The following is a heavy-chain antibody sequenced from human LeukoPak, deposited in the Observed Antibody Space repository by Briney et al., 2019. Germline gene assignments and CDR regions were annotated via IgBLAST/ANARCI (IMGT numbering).Heavy chain of an antibody. D-gene: IGHD3-22*01. CDR3: ARRYYDTTGYAFDI. J-gene: IGHJ3*02. CDR2: VGRDGSI. V-gene: IGHV3-21*01. CDR1: GFTFNTYT. Sequence: GGSLRLSCVASGFTFNTYTMNWVRQAPRKGLEWISCVGRDGSIHYADSVKGRITISRDNAKNSLFLQMNSLRAEDTAIYYCARRYYDTTGYAFDIWGQGTMVTVSS.